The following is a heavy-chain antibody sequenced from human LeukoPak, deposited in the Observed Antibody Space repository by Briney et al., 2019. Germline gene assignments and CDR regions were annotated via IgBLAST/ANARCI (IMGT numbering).Heavy chain of an antibody. J-gene: IGHJ6*02. D-gene: IGHD2-8*01. Sequence: PGGSLRLSCAASGFSFSDAWMNWVRQAPGKGLEWVGHIRSKTDGGTPDYIAPVKGRFTISRDDSKNTLYLQMNSLRAEDTAVYYCARPTNPLLYYKGFYYYYYGMDVWGQGTTVTVSS. CDR1: GFSFSDAW. CDR3: ARPTNPLLYYKGFYYYYYGMDV. V-gene: IGHV3-15*07. CDR2: IRSKTDGGTP.